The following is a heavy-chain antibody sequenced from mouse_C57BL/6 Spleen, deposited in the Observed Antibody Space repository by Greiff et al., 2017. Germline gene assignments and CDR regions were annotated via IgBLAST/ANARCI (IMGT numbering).Heavy chain of an antibody. J-gene: IGHJ1*03. CDR1: GYTFTDYY. V-gene: IGHV1-84*01. D-gene: IGHD1-1*01. CDR3: ARPSASYYYGSSDWYFDV. Sequence: VQLQQSGPELVKPGASVKISCKASGYTFTDYYINWVKQRPGQGLEWIGWIYPGSGNTKYNEKFKGKATLTVDTSSSTAYMQLSSLTSEDSAVYFCARPSASYYYGSSDWYFDVWGTGTTVTVSS. CDR2: IYPGSGNT.